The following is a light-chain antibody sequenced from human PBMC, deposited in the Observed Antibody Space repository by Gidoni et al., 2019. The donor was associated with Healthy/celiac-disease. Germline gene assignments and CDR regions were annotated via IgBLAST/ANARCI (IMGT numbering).Light chain of an antibody. CDR2: AAS. Sequence: DIQMTQSPSSLSASVGDRVTITCRASQSISSYLNWYQQKPGKAPKLLLYAASSLQSGVPSRFSGSGSGTDFTLTISSLQPEDFATYYCQQSYSTPRTTFGGGTKVEIK. CDR1: QSISSY. J-gene: IGKJ4*01. CDR3: QQSYSTPRTT. V-gene: IGKV1-39*01.